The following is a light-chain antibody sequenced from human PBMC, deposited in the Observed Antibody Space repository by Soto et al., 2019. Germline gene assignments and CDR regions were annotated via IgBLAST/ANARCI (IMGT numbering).Light chain of an antibody. Sequence: EIVLTQSPGTLSLSPGERATLSCRASQSVGSNYLAWYQQKPGQAPRLLIYAASSRATGVPERFSGSGSGTDFTLTISRLEPEDFEVYYCQQYCSSPPNTFGQGTRLESK. J-gene: IGKJ5*01. CDR3: QQYCSSPPNT. V-gene: IGKV3-20*01. CDR2: AAS. CDR1: QSVGSNY.